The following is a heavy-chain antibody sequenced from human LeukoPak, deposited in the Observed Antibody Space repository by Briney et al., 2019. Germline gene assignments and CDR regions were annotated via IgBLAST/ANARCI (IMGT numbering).Heavy chain of an antibody. J-gene: IGHJ5*02. CDR1: GGSISSYY. V-gene: IGHV4-59*01. D-gene: IGHD5-24*01. CDR3: ARGDDWFDP. CDR2: IYYGGST. Sequence: PSETLSLTCTVSGGSISSYYWSWIRQPPGKGLEWIGYIYYGGSTNYNPSLKSRVTISVDTSKNQLSLKLSSVTAADTAVYYCARGDDWFDPWGQGTLVTVSS.